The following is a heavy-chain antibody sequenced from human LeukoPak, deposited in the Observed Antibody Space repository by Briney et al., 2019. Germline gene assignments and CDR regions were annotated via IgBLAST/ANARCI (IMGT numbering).Heavy chain of an antibody. CDR1: GFTFSTYK. Sequence: GGSLRLSCAASGFTFSTYKMHWIRQGPGKGLEYVSVVSSDGDSADYVNSVKGRFTISRDNSKNTLYLQMGSLRSEDTAVYYCAREPAFGDLDYWGQGALVTVSS. CDR2: VSSDGDSA. V-gene: IGHV3-64*01. D-gene: IGHD4-17*01. CDR3: AREPAFGDLDY. J-gene: IGHJ4*02.